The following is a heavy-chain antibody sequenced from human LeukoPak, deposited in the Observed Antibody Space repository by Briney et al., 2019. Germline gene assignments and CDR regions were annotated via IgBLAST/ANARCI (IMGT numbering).Heavy chain of an antibody. D-gene: IGHD3-22*01. J-gene: IGHJ4*02. CDR1: GGPISSGGYY. V-gene: IGHV4-31*03. Sequence: SQTVALTCSFSGGPISSGGYYWSWIRQHPGKGLEWIGYIYYSGSTYYNLSLKSRVTISIDTSKNQFSLKLSSVTATDTAVYYCARDHDGSGYSLDYWGQGTLVTVSS. CDR3: ARDHDGSGYSLDY. CDR2: IYYSGST.